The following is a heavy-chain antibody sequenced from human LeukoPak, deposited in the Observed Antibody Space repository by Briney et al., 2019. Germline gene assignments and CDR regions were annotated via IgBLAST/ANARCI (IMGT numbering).Heavy chain of an antibody. D-gene: IGHD3-16*01. CDR1: GFTFSSYS. J-gene: IGHJ4*02. V-gene: IGHV3-48*01. CDR2: ISSSSSTI. Sequence: GGSLRLSCAASGFTFSSYSMTWVRQAPGKGLEWVSYISSSSSTIYYADSVKGRFTISRDNAKNSLYLQMNSLRAEDTAVYYCARAVGGFDYWGQGTLVTVSS. CDR3: ARAVGGFDY.